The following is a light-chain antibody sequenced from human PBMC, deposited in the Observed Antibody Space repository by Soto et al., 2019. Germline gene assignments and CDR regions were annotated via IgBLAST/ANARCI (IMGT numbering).Light chain of an antibody. CDR3: QQYESLPLT. J-gene: IGKJ5*01. CDR1: QDINKN. CDR2: DAS. V-gene: IGKV1-33*01. Sequence: DISMTQSPSALSASVGDRVTITCQASQDINKNLIWYQQKPGKAPKLLIYDASDLETGVPSRFSGSGSGTGFTFTISSLQPEDFATYYCQQYESLPLTFGQGTRLEI.